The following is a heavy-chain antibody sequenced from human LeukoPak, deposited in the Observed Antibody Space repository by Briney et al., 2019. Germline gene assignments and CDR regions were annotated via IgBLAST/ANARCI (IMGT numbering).Heavy chain of an antibody. CDR2: IYHSGST. CDR3: ARVYTGWFDP. D-gene: IGHD2-2*02. Sequence: SETLSLTCAVYGGSFSGYYWSWIRQPPGKGLEWIGYIYHSGSTYYNPSLKSRVTISVDRSKNQFSLKLSSVTAADTAVYYCARVYTGWFDPWGQGTLVTVSS. J-gene: IGHJ5*02. CDR1: GGSFSGYY. V-gene: IGHV4-30-2*01.